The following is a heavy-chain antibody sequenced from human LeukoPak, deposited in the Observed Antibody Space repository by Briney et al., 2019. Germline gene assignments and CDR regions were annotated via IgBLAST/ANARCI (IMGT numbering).Heavy chain of an antibody. V-gene: IGHV1-2*02. Sequence: ASVKVSCKASGYTFTGYYMHWVRQAPGQGLEWMGWINPNSGGTNYAQKFQGRVTMTRDTSISTAYMELSRLRSDDTAVYYCARDLVLSCSSTSCSVAPSAYWGQGTLVTVSS. CDR1: GYTFTGYY. J-gene: IGHJ4*02. D-gene: IGHD2-2*01. CDR3: ARDLVLSCSSTSCSVAPSAY. CDR2: INPNSGGT.